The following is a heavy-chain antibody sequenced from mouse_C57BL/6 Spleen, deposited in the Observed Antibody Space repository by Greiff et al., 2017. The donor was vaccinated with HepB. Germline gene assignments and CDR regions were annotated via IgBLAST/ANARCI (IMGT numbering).Heavy chain of an antibody. V-gene: IGHV1-69*01. Sequence: VQLQQPGAELVMPGASVKLSCKASGYTFTSYWMHWVKQRPGQGLEWIGEIDPSDSYTNYNQKFKGKSTLTVDKSSSTAYMQLSSLTSEDSAVYYCAILWLRQGYYFDYWGQGTTLTVSS. CDR1: GYTFTSYW. J-gene: IGHJ2*01. CDR2: IDPSDSYT. D-gene: IGHD2-2*01. CDR3: AILWLRQGYYFDY.